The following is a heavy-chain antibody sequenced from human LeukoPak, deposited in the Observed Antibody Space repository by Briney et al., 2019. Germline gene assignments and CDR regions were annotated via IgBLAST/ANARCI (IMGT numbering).Heavy chain of an antibody. CDR1: GFTFSSYG. V-gene: IGHV3-30*18. Sequence: GGSLRLSCAASGFTFSSYGMHWVRQAPGKGLEWVAVISYDGSNKYYADSVKGRFTISRDNSKNTLYLQMNSLRAEDTAVYYCAKPSPGQGLKRSYFDYWGQGTLVTVSS. J-gene: IGHJ4*02. CDR2: ISYDGSNK. D-gene: IGHD5-24*01. CDR3: AKPSPGQGLKRSYFDY.